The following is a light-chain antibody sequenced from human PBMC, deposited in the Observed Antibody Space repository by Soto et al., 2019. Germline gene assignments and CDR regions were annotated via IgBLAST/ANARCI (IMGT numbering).Light chain of an antibody. CDR1: QSVSSN. CDR2: GAS. V-gene: IGKV3-15*01. Sequence: EIVVTQSPATLSVSPGERATLSCRASQSVSSNLAWYQQKPGQAPRLLIYGASTGATGIPARFSGSGSGTEFTLTISSLQSEDFAVYYCQQYNKWPTFGQGTKVDIK. CDR3: QQYNKWPT. J-gene: IGKJ1*01.